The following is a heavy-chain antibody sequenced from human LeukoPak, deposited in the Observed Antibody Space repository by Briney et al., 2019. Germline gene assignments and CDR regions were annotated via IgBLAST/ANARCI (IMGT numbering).Heavy chain of an antibody. CDR2: ISSSSSYI. V-gene: IGHV3-21*01. D-gene: IGHD2-2*01. CDR3: ARDRSTRYFDL. J-gene: IGHJ2*01. CDR1: GFTFSSYS. Sequence: GGSLRLSCAASGFTFSSYSMNWVRQAPGKGLEWVSSISSSSSYIYYADSVKGRFTISRDNAKNSLYLQMNSLRAEDTAVYYCARDRSTRYFDLWGRGTLVTVSS.